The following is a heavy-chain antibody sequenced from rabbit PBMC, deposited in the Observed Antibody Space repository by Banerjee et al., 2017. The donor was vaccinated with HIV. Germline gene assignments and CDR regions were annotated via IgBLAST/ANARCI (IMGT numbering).Heavy chain of an antibody. Sequence: EESGGGLVQPGGSLTLTCKASGFSLNNYAMGWVRQAPGEGLEYIGAITTGGSTYYASWVNGRFTISSDNAQNTVDLQMNSLTAADTATYFCARDMDIAGAYWDLWGQGTLVTVS. CDR3: ARDMDIAGAYWDL. CDR1: GFSLNNYA. J-gene: IGHJ3*01. V-gene: IGHV1S29*01. CDR2: ITTGGST. D-gene: IGHD4-2*01.